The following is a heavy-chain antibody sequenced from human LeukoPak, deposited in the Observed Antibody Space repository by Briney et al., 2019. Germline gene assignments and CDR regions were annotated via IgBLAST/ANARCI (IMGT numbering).Heavy chain of an antibody. D-gene: IGHD3-10*01. CDR2: IYYSGST. CDR3: ARSGLWFGEFSNWFDP. J-gene: IGHJ5*02. V-gene: IGHV4-59*01. CDR1: GGSISSYY. Sequence: KPSETLSLTCTVSGGSISSYYWSWIRQPPGKGLEWIGYIYYSGSTNYNPSLKSRVTISVDTSKNQFSLKLSSVTAADTAVYYCARSGLWFGEFSNWFDPWGQGTLVTVSS.